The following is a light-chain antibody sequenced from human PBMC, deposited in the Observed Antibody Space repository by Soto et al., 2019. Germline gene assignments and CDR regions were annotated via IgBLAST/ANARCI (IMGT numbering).Light chain of an antibody. V-gene: IGLV1-47*01. CDR2: RNN. Sequence: QSVLTQPPSASGTPGQRVTISCSGSSSNIGSNYVYWYQQLPGTAPKLLIYRNNQRPSGVPDRVSGSKSGTSASLAISGLRSEDEAEYYCAAWDDSLSAVVFGGGT. J-gene: IGLJ2*01. CDR3: AAWDDSLSAVV. CDR1: SSNIGSNY.